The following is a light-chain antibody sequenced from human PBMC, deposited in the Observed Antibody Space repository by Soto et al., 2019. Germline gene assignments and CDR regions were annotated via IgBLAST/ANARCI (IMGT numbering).Light chain of an antibody. CDR2: DVS. CDR1: SSDIGDNKY. Sequence: QSALTQPASVSGSPGQSITISCTGSSSDIGDNKYVSWYQQHPGKAPKLMIYDVSNRPSGVSNRFSGSKSGNTASLTISGLQGEDEADYCCSSYATSSTPVMFGGGTKLTVL. V-gene: IGLV2-14*01. J-gene: IGLJ3*02. CDR3: SSYATSSTPVM.